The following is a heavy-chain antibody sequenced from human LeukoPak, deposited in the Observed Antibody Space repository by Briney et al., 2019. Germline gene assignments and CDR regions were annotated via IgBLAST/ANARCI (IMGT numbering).Heavy chain of an antibody. Sequence: GESLKISCKASGYGFTSSAIAWVRQMPGKGLEWMGIIYPYDSDTRYSPSFQGQVTISADRSISTAYLQWSSLKASDTVIYYCARQYYSSGSCDFWGQGTLVTVSS. CDR3: ARQYYSSGSCDF. CDR2: IYPYDSDT. J-gene: IGHJ4*02. CDR1: GYGFTSSA. D-gene: IGHD6-19*01. V-gene: IGHV5-51*01.